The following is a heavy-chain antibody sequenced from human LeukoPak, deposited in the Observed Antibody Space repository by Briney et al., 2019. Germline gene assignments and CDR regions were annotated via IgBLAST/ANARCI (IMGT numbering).Heavy chain of an antibody. D-gene: IGHD4-23*01. CDR2: IRYDGSNK. V-gene: IGHV3-30*02. J-gene: IGHJ4*02. CDR1: GFTFSSYE. CDR3: AKDQAGG. Sequence: GGSLRLSCAASGFTFSSYEMNWVRQAPGKGLEWVAFIRYDGSNKYYADSVKGRFTISRDNSKDTLYLQMNSLRPEDTAIYYCAKDQAGGWGQGTLVTVSS.